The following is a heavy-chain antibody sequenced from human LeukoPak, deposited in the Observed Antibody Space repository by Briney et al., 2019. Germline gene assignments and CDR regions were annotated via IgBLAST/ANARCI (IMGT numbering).Heavy chain of an antibody. Sequence: QSGGTLRLSCAASGFTFSSYAMSWVRQAPGKGLEWVSAISGSGGSTYYADSVKGRFTISRDNSKNTLYLQMNSLRAEDTAVYYCAKDSYYDILTGYLVYRGQGDPLTVSS. CDR1: GFTFSSYA. D-gene: IGHD3-9*01. CDR3: AKDSYYDILTGYLVY. CDR2: ISGSGGST. V-gene: IGHV3-23*01. J-gene: IGHJ4*02.